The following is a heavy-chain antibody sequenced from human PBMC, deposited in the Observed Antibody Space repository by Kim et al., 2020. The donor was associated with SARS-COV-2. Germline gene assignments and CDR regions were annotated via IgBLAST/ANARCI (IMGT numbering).Heavy chain of an antibody. J-gene: IGHJ6*02. Sequence: SVKVSCKASGCTFSSYAISWVRQAPGQGLEWMGGIIPIFGTASYAQKFQGRVTITADESTSTAYMELSSLRSEDTAVYYCARDRGDYGDRGQLGVYYYYCGMDTWGPGRTGTAS. D-gene: IGHD4-17*01. CDR2: IIPIFGTA. V-gene: IGHV1-69*13. CDR3: ARDRGDYGDRGQLGVYYYYCGMDT. CDR1: GCTFSSYA.